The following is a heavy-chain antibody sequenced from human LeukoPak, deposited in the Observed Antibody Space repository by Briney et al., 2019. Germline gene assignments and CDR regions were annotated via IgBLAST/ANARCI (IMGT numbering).Heavy chain of an antibody. CDR2: IYYSGST. D-gene: IGHD4-17*01. CDR3: ASPTTMTTAIEY. J-gene: IGHJ4*02. V-gene: IGHV4-39*01. CDR1: GGSISSSSYY. Sequence: SETLSLTCTDPGGSISSSSYYSGWIRHPPGKWIEWMGSIYYSGSTYYNPSLKSRVTISVDTSKNQFSLKLGSVTAADTAVYYCASPTTMTTAIEYWGQGTLVTVSS.